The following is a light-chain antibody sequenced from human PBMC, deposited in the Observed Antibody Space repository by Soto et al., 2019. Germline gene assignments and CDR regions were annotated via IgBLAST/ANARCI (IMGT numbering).Light chain of an antibody. V-gene: IGKV3-15*01. CDR1: QSVSSS. Sequence: EIVVTQSPATLSVSPGERVTLSCRASQSVSSSLAWYQQRPGQAPRLLIYDTSTRAAGMSARFCGSGYGTELPLTIRSLQCEDFAVYYCQQYIDWPSEPLGPGHAVEIK. J-gene: IGKJ1*01. CDR3: QQYIDWPSEP. CDR2: DTS.